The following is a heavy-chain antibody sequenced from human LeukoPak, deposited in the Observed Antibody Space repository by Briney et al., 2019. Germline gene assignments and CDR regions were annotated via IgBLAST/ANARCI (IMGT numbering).Heavy chain of an antibody. D-gene: IGHD1-26*01. J-gene: IGHJ4*02. CDR3: AKGSRGNYDY. Sequence: QAGGSLRLSCAASGFTFNSYAMAWVRQAPEKGLEWVSSITDSGISTYYADSVKGRFTISRDNSKGTLFLQMNSLRAEDTAVYYCAKGSRGNYDYWGQGTLVTVSS. CDR1: GFTFNSYA. CDR2: ITDSGIST. V-gene: IGHV3-23*01.